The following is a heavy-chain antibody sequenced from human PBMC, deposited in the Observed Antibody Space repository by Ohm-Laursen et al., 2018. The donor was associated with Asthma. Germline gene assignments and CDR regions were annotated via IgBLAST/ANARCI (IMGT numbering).Heavy chain of an antibody. CDR3: AGPDYYDSSGLGSY. Sequence: SVKVSCKASGGTFSSYAISWVRQAPGQGLEWMGGIIPIFGTANYAQKFQGRVTITADESTSTAYMELSSLRSEDTAVYYCAGPDYYDSSGLGSYWGQGTLVTVSS. V-gene: IGHV1-69*13. D-gene: IGHD3-22*01. CDR1: GGTFSSYA. CDR2: IIPIFGTA. J-gene: IGHJ4*02.